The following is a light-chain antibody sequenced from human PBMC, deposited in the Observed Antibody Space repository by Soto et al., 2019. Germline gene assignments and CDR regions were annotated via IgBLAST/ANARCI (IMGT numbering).Light chain of an antibody. CDR3: RSYTSRSTYV. J-gene: IGLJ1*01. CDR1: SSDVGGYNY. Sequence: QSALTYPAPVSGSPGQSITISCTGNSSDVGGYNYVCWYQQHPGKAPMLMIYEVSNRPSGVSNRFSGSKSGNTASLTISGLQPEDEADYYCRSYTSRSTYVFGTGTKVTGL. CDR2: EVS. V-gene: IGLV2-14*01.